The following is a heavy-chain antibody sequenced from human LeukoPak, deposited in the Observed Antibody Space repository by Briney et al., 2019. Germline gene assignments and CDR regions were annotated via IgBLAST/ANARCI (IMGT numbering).Heavy chain of an antibody. CDR3: SGAVTGYYLSHYHFPY. CDR1: GDSISSGGYY. D-gene: IGHD3-9*01. J-gene: IGHJ4*02. V-gene: IGHV4-30-4*01. Sequence: LSETVSLTCTVPGDSISSGGYYWTCIRQLPGKGLEWLGYIYYNGITYYNPSLKSRVIISVDQPKKQFSLKLSSVTAAYTAVYYCSGAVTGYYLSHYHFPYWGRGTLVAVSS. CDR2: IYYNGIT.